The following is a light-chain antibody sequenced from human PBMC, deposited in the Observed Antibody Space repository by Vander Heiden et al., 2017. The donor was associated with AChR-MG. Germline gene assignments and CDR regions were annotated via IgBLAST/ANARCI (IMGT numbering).Light chain of an antibody. CDR3: QQYNNWPPCT. J-gene: IGKJ2*02. V-gene: IGKV3-15*01. Sequence: DIVMTQSPATLSVSPGERATLSCRASQSVSSNLAWYQQKPGQAPRLLIYGASTRATGIPARFSGSGSGTEFTLTISSLQSEDFAVYYCQQYNNWPPCTFGQGTKLEIQ. CDR2: GAS. CDR1: QSVSSN.